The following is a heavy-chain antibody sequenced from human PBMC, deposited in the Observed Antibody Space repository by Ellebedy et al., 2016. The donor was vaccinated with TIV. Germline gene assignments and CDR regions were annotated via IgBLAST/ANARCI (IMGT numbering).Heavy chain of an antibody. CDR3: ARVIQAGYSSYHFDY. J-gene: IGHJ4*02. Sequence: GESLKISCAASGFTFSSNSMNWVRQAPGKGLEWVSTISATSSVIYYANSVKGRFTISRDNAKDSLYLQMNSLRAEDTAVYYCARVIQAGYSSYHFDYWGQGILVTVSS. D-gene: IGHD5-12*01. CDR1: GFTFSSNS. CDR2: ISATSSVI. V-gene: IGHV3-21*04.